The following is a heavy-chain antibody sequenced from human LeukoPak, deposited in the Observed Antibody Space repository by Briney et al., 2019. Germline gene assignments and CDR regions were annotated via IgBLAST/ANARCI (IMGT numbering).Heavy chain of an antibody. V-gene: IGHV3-7*01. CDR1: GFAFSTYW. Sequence: GGSLRLSCAASGFAFSTYWMAWVRQAPGKGLEWVANIRGDESARHQADSVKGRFTISRDNAKKSVYLQMSSLRGEDTAVYYCARDVGGSLDYWGQGTLVTVSS. CDR3: ARDVGGSLDY. CDR2: IRGDESAR. D-gene: IGHD1-26*01. J-gene: IGHJ4*02.